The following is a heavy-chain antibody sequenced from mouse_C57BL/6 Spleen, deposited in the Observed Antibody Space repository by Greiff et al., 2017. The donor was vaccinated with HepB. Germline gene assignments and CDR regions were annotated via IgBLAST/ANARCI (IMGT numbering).Heavy chain of an antibody. V-gene: IGHV2-5*01. CDR1: GFSLTSYG. J-gene: IGHJ4*01. CDR3: AEVITTVEQGNYAMDY. D-gene: IGHD1-1*01. CDR2: IWRGGST. Sequence: QVQLQQSGPGLVQPSQSLSITCTVSGFSLTSYGVHWVRQSPGKGLEWLGVIWRGGSTDYNAAFMSRLSITKDNSKSQVFFKMNSLQADDTAIYYCAEVITTVEQGNYAMDYWGQGTSVTVSS.